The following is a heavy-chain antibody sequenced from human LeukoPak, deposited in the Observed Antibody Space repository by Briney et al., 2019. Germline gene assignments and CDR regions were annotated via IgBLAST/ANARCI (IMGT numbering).Heavy chain of an antibody. CDR2: IDYSGSP. D-gene: IGHD4-23*01. CDR3: ARPLDCNYGGTAFDI. V-gene: IGHV4-39*01. J-gene: IGHJ3*02. CDR1: GGSVSNSNYC. Sequence: SETLSLTCTASGGSVSNSNYCWGWIRQPPGQQLEWIGSIDYSGSPLYNPSLKSRVTISVDTSKNQFSLKLSSVPAADTAVYYCARPLDCNYGGTAFDIWGQGTMVTVSS.